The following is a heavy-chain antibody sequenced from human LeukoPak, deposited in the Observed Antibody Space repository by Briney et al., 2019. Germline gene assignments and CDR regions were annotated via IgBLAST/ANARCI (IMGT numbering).Heavy chain of an antibody. J-gene: IGHJ4*02. V-gene: IGHV3-9*01. Sequence: GGSLRLSCAASGFTFDDYAMHWVRQAPGEGLEWVSGISWNSGSIGYADSVKGRFTISRDNAKNSLYLQMNSLRAGDTALYYCAKGGTAAAGTWVDYWGQGTLVTVSS. D-gene: IGHD6-13*01. CDR1: GFTFDDYA. CDR2: ISWNSGSI. CDR3: AKGGTAAAGTWVDY.